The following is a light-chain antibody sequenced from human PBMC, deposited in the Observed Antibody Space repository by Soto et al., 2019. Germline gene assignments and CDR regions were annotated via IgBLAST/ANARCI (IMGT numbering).Light chain of an antibody. CDR2: GAS. CDR3: QQYDSSPPMYT. J-gene: IGKJ2*01. CDR1: QSVTSRY. Sequence: PGDRATLSCRTSQSVTSRYLAWYQQRPGQAPRLLIYGASNRATGIPDRFSGSGSGTYFTLTISRLEPEDFAVYYCQQYDSSPPMYTFGQGTKLEIK. V-gene: IGKV3-20*01.